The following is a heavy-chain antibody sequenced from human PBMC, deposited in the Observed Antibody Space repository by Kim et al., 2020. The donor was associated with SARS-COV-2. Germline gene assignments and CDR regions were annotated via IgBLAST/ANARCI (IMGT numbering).Heavy chain of an antibody. CDR1: GGTFSTHA. CDR3: AKKIVGATQYYGMDG. J-gene: IGHJ6*02. V-gene: IGHV1-69*13. CDR2: IIPIFGRG. D-gene: IGHD1-26*01. Sequence: SVKVSCKTSGGTFSTHAISWVRQAPGQGLEWMGGIIPIFGRGNYAQKFEGRVTITADESTSTAYMELSSLRSEDTAVYYCAKKIVGATQYYGMDGWGQG.